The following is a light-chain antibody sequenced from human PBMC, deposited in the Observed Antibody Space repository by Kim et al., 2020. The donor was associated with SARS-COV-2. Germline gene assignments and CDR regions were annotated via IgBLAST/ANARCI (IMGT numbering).Light chain of an antibody. CDR3: QSYDTSLSGSV. Sequence: RVTVSCTGSGSNIGAGYDVHWYQQLPGRAPKLLIFSNINRPSGVPARFSASKSDTSASLAITGLQPEDEADYYCQSYDTSLSGSVFGTGTTVTVL. V-gene: IGLV1-40*01. CDR2: SNI. J-gene: IGLJ1*01. CDR1: GSNIGAGYD.